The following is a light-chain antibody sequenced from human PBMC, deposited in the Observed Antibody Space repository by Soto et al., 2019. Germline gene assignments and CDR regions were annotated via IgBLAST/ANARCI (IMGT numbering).Light chain of an antibody. Sequence: IVLWLHPAHLSVSPGERATLSCTASQSLISTYLAWYQHKPGQAPRLLIYGASNMASGVPDRFSGSGSGTDFTLTISRLEPEDFAVYYCQQDCSLPRTFGVGTKVDIK. CDR1: QSLISTY. V-gene: IGKV3-20*01. J-gene: IGKJ4*01. CDR3: QQDCSLPRT. CDR2: GAS.